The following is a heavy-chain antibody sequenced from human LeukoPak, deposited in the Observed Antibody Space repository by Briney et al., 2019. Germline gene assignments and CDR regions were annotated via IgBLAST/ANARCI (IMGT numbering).Heavy chain of an antibody. Sequence: SETLSLTCTVSGGSISSYYWSWIRQPPGKGLEWIGYIYYSGSTNYNPSLKSRVTISVDTSKNQFSLKLSSVTAADTAVYYCARSSSGWQFPYYHYMDVWGKGTTVTVSS. V-gene: IGHV4-59*01. J-gene: IGHJ6*03. D-gene: IGHD6-19*01. CDR2: IYYSGST. CDR3: ARSSSGWQFPYYHYMDV. CDR1: GGSISSYY.